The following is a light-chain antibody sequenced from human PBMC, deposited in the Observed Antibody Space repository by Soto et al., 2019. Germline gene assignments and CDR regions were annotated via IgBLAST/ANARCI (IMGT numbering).Light chain of an antibody. Sequence: EIVLTQSPGTLSLSPGERATLSCRASQSVTSNYLVWYQQKPGQAPRLLIYGASSRASGIPDRFSGSGSGTDFTLTINSLEPEDFAVYYCQEFGSSRTFGQGTKVEIK. CDR3: QEFGSSRT. V-gene: IGKV3-20*01. J-gene: IGKJ1*01. CDR1: QSVTSNY. CDR2: GAS.